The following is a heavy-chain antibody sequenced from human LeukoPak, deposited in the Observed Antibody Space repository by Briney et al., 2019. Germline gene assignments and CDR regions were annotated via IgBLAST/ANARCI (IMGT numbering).Heavy chain of an antibody. J-gene: IGHJ3*02. CDR2: IWYDGSNK. D-gene: IGHD5-12*01. Sequence: GGSLRLSCAASGFTFSGYGMHWVRQAPGKGLEWVAVIWYDGSNKYYADSVKGRFTISRDNSKNTLYLQTNSLRAEDTAVYYCARGGLDAFDIWGQGTMVTVSS. CDR1: GFTFSGYG. CDR3: ARGGLDAFDI. V-gene: IGHV3-33*01.